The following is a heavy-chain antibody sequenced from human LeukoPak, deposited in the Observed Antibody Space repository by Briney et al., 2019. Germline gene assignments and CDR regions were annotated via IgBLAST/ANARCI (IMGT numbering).Heavy chain of an antibody. Sequence: GGSLRLSCAASGFTFDDYAMHWVRQAPGKGLEWVSGISWNSGSIGYADSVKGRFTISRDNAKNSLYLQMNSLRAEDTALYYCAKDTRGGLWFGDPKESGENWFDPWGQGTLVTVSS. J-gene: IGHJ5*02. CDR1: GFTFDDYA. V-gene: IGHV3-9*01. D-gene: IGHD3-10*01. CDR3: AKDTRGGLWFGDPKESGENWFDP. CDR2: ISWNSGSI.